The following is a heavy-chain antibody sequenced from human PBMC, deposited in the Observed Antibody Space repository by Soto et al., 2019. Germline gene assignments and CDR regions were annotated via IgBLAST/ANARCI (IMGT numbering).Heavy chain of an antibody. V-gene: IGHV1-69*12. D-gene: IGHD2-15*01. CDR3: ARHPGRPYYYYGMDV. CDR1: RGTFSTYA. CDR2: IIPIFGTA. Sequence: QVQLVQSGAEVKKPGSSVKVSCKASRGTFSTYALSRVRQAPGQGVEWMGGIIPIFGTADYAQKFQGRVTITADESTSTAYMELSSLRSQDTAVYYCARHPGRPYYYYGMDVWGQGTTVTVSS. J-gene: IGHJ6*02.